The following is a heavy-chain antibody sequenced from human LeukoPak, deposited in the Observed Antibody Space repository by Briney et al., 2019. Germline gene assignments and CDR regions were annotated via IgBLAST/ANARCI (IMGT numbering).Heavy chain of an antibody. V-gene: IGHV3-7*01. CDR3: ARVRGILGAFDI. CDR2: IKQDGSEK. J-gene: IGHJ3*02. D-gene: IGHD3-9*01. Sequence: GGSLRLSCAASGITFSSYWMSWVRQASGKGLEWVANIKQDGSEKYYGDSVKGRFIISRDNGKNSLYLQMNSLRAEDTAVYYCARVRGILGAFDIWGQGTMVTVSS. CDR1: GITFSSYW.